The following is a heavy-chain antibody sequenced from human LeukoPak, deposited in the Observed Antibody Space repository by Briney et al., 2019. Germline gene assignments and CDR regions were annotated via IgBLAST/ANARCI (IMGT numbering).Heavy chain of an antibody. CDR3: ASLTRDYGDYAVFDY. J-gene: IGHJ4*02. CDR1: GGSFSGYY. Sequence: HSETLSLTCAVYGGSFSGYYWSWIRQPPGKGLEWIGEINHSGSTNYNPSLKSRVTISVDTSKNQFSLKLSSVTAADTAVYYCASLTRDYGDYAVFDYWGQGTLVTVSS. CDR2: INHSGST. D-gene: IGHD4-17*01. V-gene: IGHV4-34*01.